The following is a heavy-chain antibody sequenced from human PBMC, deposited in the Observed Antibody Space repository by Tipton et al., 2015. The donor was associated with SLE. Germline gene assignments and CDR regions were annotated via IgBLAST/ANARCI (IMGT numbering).Heavy chain of an antibody. V-gene: IGHV4-4*07. CDR3: ARDSFWSGYQLFDS. J-gene: IGHJ4*02. D-gene: IGHD3-3*01. CDR1: GGSISNYY. Sequence: GLVKPSETLSLTCTVSGGSISNYYWSWIRQPPGKGLEWIGRMYPSGGTNYNPSLKSRVTMSVDTAKNQFSLELSSVTAADTAVYYCARDSFWSGYQLFDSWGQGTLVTVSS. CDR2: MYPSGGT.